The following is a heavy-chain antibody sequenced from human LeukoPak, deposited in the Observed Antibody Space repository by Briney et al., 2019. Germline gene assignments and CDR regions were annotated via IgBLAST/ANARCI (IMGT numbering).Heavy chain of an antibody. CDR2: IKQDGSRK. CDR1: GFTFSSYW. J-gene: IGHJ6*03. Sequence: PGGSLRLSCAASGFTFSSYWMSWVRQAPGKGLEWVANIKQDGSRKYYVDSVKGRFTISRDNAKNSLYLQMNSLRAEDTAVYYCAREGIGIAAAGAYYYYYYMDVWGKGTTVTVSS. V-gene: IGHV3-7*01. CDR3: AREGIGIAAAGAYYYYYYMDV. D-gene: IGHD6-13*01.